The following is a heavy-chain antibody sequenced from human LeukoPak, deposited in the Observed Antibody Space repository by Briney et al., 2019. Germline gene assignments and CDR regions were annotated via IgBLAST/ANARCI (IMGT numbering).Heavy chain of an antibody. CDR2: INHSGST. D-gene: IGHD3-9*01. CDR3: ARGAYYDILTGYSAAFDI. J-gene: IGHJ3*02. Sequence: PSETLSLTCAVYGGSFSGYYWSWIRQPPGKGLEWIGEINHSGSTNYIPSLNSRVTISVDPSKSHASLKLCSVTAPDPAVYYCARGAYYDILTGYSAAFDIWGQGTMVTVSS. V-gene: IGHV4-34*01. CDR1: GGSFSGYY.